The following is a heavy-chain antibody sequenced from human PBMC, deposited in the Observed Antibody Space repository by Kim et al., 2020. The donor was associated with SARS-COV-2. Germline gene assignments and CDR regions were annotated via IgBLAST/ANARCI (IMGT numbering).Heavy chain of an antibody. V-gene: IGHV3-7*01. CDR2: SEK. J-gene: IGHJ4*02. CDR3: ARYNFGYTY. D-gene: IGHD5-18*01. Sequence: SEKYYVAPVKGRFTISRDNAKNSLYLQMNSLRAEDTAVYYCARYNFGYTYWGQGTLVTVSS.